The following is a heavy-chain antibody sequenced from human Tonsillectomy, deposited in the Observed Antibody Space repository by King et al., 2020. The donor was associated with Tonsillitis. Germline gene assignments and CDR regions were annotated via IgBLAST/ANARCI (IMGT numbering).Heavy chain of an antibody. D-gene: IGHD1-14*01. CDR1: GFSFNTYW. CDR3: WRDGMRGGDFDY. J-gene: IGHJ4*02. V-gene: IGHV3-7*01. CDR2: IKEDGSEK. Sequence: VQLVESGGDLVQPGGSLRLSCAASGFSFNTYWMIWVRQAPGKGLEWVANIKEDGSEKYYVDSVKGRFTISRDNAKNSLYLQMNSLRAEDTAVYYCWRDGMRGGDFDYWGQGTLVTVSS.